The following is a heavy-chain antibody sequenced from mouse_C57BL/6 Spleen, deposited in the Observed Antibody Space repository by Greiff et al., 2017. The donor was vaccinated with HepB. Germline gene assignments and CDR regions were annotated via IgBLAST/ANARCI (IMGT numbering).Heavy chain of an antibody. J-gene: IGHJ1*03. D-gene: IGHD2-4*01. CDR3: AREGLRRGYWYFDV. CDR2: INPYNGGT. Sequence: EVQLQESGPVLVKPGASVKMSCKASGYTFTDYYMNWVKQSHGKSLEWIGVINPYNGGTSYNQKFKGKATLTVDKSSSTAYMELNSLTSEDSAVYYCAREGLRRGYWYFDVWGTGTTVTVSS. V-gene: IGHV1-19*01. CDR1: GYTFTDYY.